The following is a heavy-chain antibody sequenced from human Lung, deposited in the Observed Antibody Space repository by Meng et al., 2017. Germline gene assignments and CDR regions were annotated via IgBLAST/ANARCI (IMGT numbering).Heavy chain of an antibody. CDR3: ARDEDISAAGKLFGDY. CDR1: GYTFPDYW. V-gene: IGHV1-2*06. D-gene: IGHD6-13*01. Sequence: QGQQVQSGAGGKKPGASVKVSCKASGYTFPDYWLHWVRRAPGQGLEWMGRINPKSGDTHYAQRFQGRVTMTGDTSISTAYMELSGLRSDDTAMYYCARDEDISAAGKLFGDYWGQGTLVTVSS. CDR2: INPKSGDT. J-gene: IGHJ4*02.